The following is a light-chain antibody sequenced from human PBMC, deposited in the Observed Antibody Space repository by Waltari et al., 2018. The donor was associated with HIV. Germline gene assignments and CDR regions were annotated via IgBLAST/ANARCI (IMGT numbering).Light chain of an antibody. CDR2: GAS. CDR1: QSVSSN. CDR3: QQYNNWPPLT. J-gene: IGKJ4*01. V-gene: IGKV3-15*01. Sequence: EIVMTQSPATLSVSPGERATLSCRASQSVSSNLAWYQQKPGQAPRLLLYGASTRATGIPVRFSGSGSGTEFTLTISSLQSEDFAVYYCQQYNNWPPLTFGGGTKVEIK.